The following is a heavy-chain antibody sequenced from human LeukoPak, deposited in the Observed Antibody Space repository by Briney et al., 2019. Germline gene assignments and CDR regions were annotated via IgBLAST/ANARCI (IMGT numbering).Heavy chain of an antibody. CDR3: ARCTASCYANAFDV. V-gene: IGHV3-23*01. CDR2: INAGGDAT. D-gene: IGHD2-2*01. CDR1: GFTFNNNA. Sequence: GGSLRLSCATSGFTFNNNAMSWVRQAPGKGLEWVSAINAGGDATEYADSVKGRFTISRDNSKNTLYLQMNSLRPDDTAVYYCARCTASCYANAFDVWGQGTLLTVSS. J-gene: IGHJ3*01.